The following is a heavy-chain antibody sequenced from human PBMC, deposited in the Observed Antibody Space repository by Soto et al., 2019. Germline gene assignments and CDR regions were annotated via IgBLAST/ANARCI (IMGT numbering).Heavy chain of an antibody. J-gene: IGHJ6*02. Sequence: ASVKVSCKASGYTFTSYYMHWVRQAPGQGLEWMGIINPSGGSTSYAQKFQGRVTMTRDTSTSTVYMELSILRSEDTAVYYCAREPFPGIAVAGEIGYYYYGMDVWGQGTTVTFSS. CDR1: GYTFTSYY. V-gene: IGHV1-46*01. CDR2: INPSGGST. D-gene: IGHD6-19*01. CDR3: AREPFPGIAVAGEIGYYYYGMDV.